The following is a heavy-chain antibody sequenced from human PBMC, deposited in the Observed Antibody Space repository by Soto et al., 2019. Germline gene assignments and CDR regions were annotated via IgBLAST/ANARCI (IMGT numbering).Heavy chain of an antibody. CDR3: ARDLLTMVRGVMYY. D-gene: IGHD3-10*01. Sequence: QVQLVESGGGVVQPGRSLRLSCAASGFTFSSYAMHWVRQAPGKGLEWVAVISYNGSNKYYADSVKGRFTISRDNSKNTLYLQMNSLRAEDTAVYYCARDLLTMVRGVMYYWGQGTLVTVSS. V-gene: IGHV3-30-3*01. J-gene: IGHJ4*02. CDR1: GFTFSSYA. CDR2: ISYNGSNK.